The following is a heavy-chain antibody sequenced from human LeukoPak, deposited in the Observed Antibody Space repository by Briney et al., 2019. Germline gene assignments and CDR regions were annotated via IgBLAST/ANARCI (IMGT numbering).Heavy chain of an antibody. V-gene: IGHV3-7*05. CDR1: GFTFSNYW. Sequence: GGSLRLSCAASGFTFSNYWMSWVRQAPGKGLEWVADIKQDGSEKYYVHSVKGRFTIYRENDRNSLYLQINSLRAEDTAVFYCARVYNWNYFDYWGQGTLVTVSS. J-gene: IGHJ4*02. D-gene: IGHD1-20*01. CDR3: ARVYNWNYFDY. CDR2: IKQDGSEK.